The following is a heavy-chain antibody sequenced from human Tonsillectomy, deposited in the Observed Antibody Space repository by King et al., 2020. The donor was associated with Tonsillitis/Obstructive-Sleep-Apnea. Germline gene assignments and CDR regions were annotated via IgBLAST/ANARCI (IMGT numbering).Heavy chain of an antibody. Sequence: QLQESGPGLVKPSQTLSLTCTVSGGSISSGGYHWSWIRQHPGKGLEWIGYISDSGSTYYNPSLKSRVTISVDTSKNQFSLKLSSVTAADTAVYFCAGPERECLLGVSFHFWAQGTMLPV. D-gene: IGHD2-8*01. J-gene: IGHJ3*01. CDR3: AGPERECLLGVSFHF. V-gene: IGHV4-31*03. CDR1: GGSISSGGYH. CDR2: ISDSGST.